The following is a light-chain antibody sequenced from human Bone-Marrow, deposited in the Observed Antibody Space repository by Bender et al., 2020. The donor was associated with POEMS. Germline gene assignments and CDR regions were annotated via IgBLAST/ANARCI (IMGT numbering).Light chain of an antibody. V-gene: IGLV2-23*01. CDR1: SSDVGGSQS. J-gene: IGLJ3*02. CDR2: EGT. CDR3: CSYAGSSWV. Sequence: QSALTQPASVSGSPGQSITISCTGTSSDVGGSQSVSWYQQHPGKAPKIIIYEGTKRPSGVYNRFSGSKSGGTASLTVSGLQAEDEADYYCCSYAGSSWVFGGGTRLTVL.